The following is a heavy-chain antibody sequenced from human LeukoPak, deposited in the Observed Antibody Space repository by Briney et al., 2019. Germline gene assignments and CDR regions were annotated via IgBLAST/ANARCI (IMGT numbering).Heavy chain of an antibody. J-gene: IGHJ4*02. Sequence: PGRSLRLSCAASGFTFDDYAMHWVRQAPGKGLEWVSGISWNSGSIGYADSVKGRFTISRDNAKNSLYLQMNSLRAEDTALYYCAKGYYYDSSGYYGPLGYWGQGTLVTVSS. D-gene: IGHD3-22*01. CDR3: AKGYYYDSSGYYGPLGY. CDR2: ISWNSGSI. CDR1: GFTFDDYA. V-gene: IGHV3-9*01.